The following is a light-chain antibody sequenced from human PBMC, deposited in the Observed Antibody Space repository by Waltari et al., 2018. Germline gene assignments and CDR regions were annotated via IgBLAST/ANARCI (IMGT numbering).Light chain of an antibody. CDR1: QSIRTY. J-gene: IGKJ5*01. CDR3: QQSFSTLIT. V-gene: IGKV1-39*01. CDR2: AAS. Sequence: DIQLTQSPSSLSASVGDRVTITCRASQSIRTYLNWFQQKPGKAPNLLIYAASSLLSGVPSRFSGSGSGTDFTLTITSLQPEEFATYYCQQSFSTLITFGQGTRLEIK.